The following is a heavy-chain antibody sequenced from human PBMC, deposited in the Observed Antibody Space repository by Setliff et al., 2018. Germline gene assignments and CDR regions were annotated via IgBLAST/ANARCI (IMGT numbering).Heavy chain of an antibody. CDR1: GYSLNTNSY. V-gene: IGHV4-38-2*01. CDR3: ARSFSRREKFLLDY. CDR2: IYHSGST. Sequence: SETLSLTCAVSGYSLNTNSYWGWIRQPPGKRLEWIGSIYHSGSTYYNPSLKSRVTISVDTSKNQFSLKLSSVTAADTAVYYCARSFSRREKFLLDYWGQGALVTVSS. J-gene: IGHJ4*02.